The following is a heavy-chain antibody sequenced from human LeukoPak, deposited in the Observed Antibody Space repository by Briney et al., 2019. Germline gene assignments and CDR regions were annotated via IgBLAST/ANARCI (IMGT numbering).Heavy chain of an antibody. CDR2: IHYSGRT. CDR1: GGSISSGSYY. J-gene: IGHJ4*02. CDR3: ARLPVYSSGWQADF. D-gene: IGHD6-19*01. Sequence: SETLSLTCTVSGGSISSGSYYWGWIRQPPGKGLEWIGMIHYSGRTYYNTSLMSRVTISVVTSKDQFSLKLTSVSAADTAVYYCARLPVYSSGWQADFWGQGTLVTVSS. V-gene: IGHV4-39*01.